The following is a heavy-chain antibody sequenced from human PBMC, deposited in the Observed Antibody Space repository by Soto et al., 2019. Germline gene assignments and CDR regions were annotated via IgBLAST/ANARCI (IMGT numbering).Heavy chain of an antibody. J-gene: IGHJ3*02. V-gene: IGHV3-13*04. D-gene: IGHD4-17*01. CDR2: IGTAGDT. Sequence: EVQLVESGGGLVQPGGSLRLSCAASGFTFSSYAMHWVRQATGKGLEWVSAIGTAGDTYYPGSVKGRFTISRENAKNSLYLKMNSLRAGDTAVYYCARRGPIYGDAFDIWGQGTMVTVSS. CDR3: ARRGPIYGDAFDI. CDR1: GFTFSSYA.